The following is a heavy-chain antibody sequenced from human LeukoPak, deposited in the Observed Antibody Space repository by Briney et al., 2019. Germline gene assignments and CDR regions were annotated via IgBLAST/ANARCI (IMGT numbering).Heavy chain of an antibody. V-gene: IGHV3-15*01. D-gene: IGHD2-15*01. CDR1: GFTFTNAW. CDR2: FKSKTDGGTT. Sequence: SGGSLRLSCAASGFTFTNAWMSWVRQAPGKGLEWVGRFKSKTDGGTTDYAAPVKGRFTISRDDSKNTLYLQMNSLKTEDTAVYYCTTDSGIVVVVAATHNWFDPWGQGTLVTVSS. CDR3: TTDSGIVVVVAATHNWFDP. J-gene: IGHJ5*02.